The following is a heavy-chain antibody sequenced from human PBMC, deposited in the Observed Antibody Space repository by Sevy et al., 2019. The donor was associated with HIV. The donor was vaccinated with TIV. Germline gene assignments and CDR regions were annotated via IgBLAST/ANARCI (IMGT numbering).Heavy chain of an antibody. V-gene: IGHV5-51*01. D-gene: IGHD3-22*01. CDR3: ATSRSGYFDSSGYCIY. Sequence: GESLKISCQGSGYSFSSHWIGWVRHMPGKGLEWMGIIFPDDSGTRDSPSFQGQVTFSADKSINTAYLQWSSLKASDTAMYYCATSRSGYFDSSGYCIYWGQGTLVTVSS. CDR1: GYSFSSHW. CDR2: IFPDDSGT. J-gene: IGHJ4*02.